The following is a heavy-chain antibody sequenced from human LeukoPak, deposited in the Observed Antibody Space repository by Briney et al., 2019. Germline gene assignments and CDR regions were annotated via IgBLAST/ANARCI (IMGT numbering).Heavy chain of an antibody. D-gene: IGHD2-15*01. Sequence: GGSLRLSCAASGFTFSSYAMSWVRQAPGKGLEWVSAISGSGGNTYYADSVKGRFTISRDNSKNTLYLQMNSLRAEDTAVYYCAKAFIVVVVAANDYWGQGTLVTVSS. J-gene: IGHJ4*02. CDR3: AKAFIVVVVAANDY. CDR1: GFTFSSYA. CDR2: ISGSGGNT. V-gene: IGHV3-23*01.